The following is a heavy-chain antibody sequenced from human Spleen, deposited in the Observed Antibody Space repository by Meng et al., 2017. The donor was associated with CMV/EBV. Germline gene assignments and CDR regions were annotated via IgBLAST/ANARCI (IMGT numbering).Heavy chain of an antibody. V-gene: IGHV3-30*02. CDR3: AISLLVVPAAYDY. D-gene: IGHD2-2*01. J-gene: IGHJ4*02. CDR2: IGYDGNIK. CDR1: GFSFSGSA. Sequence: GESLKISCAASGFSFSGSAMHWVRQAPGKGLEWVAFIGYDGNIKYYPDSVKGRFTISRDNSKNTVYLHMNSLRPEDTAVYYCAISLLVVPAAYDYWGQGTLVTVSS.